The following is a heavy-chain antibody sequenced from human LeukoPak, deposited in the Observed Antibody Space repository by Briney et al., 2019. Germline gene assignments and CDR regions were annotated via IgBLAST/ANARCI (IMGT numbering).Heavy chain of an antibody. V-gene: IGHV4-4*07. J-gene: IGHJ5*02. D-gene: IGHD4-17*01. CDR2: IYTSGST. CDR1: GNSFGNYY. CDR3: TRDTGTTGEVKFDP. Sequence: SETLSLTCTVSGNSFGNYYWSWIRQPAGKGLEWIGRIYTSGSTTYNPSLKSRVTMSVDTSKDQFSLKLSSVTAADTAVYYCTRDTGTTGEVKFDPWGQGTLVTVSS.